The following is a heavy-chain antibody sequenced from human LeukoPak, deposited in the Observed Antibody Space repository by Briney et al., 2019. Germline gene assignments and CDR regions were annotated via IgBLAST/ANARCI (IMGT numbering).Heavy chain of an antibody. D-gene: IGHD2-21*01. CDR3: ATGNSAFAHDYYYMDV. V-gene: IGHV3-48*02. Sequence: GGSLRLSCAASGFSFSTYSMNWVRQSPGKGREGVSYISSRSGTIYYSDSVKGRFTISRDNTKTSLYLKMNRLRDEDTAVYFGATGNSAFAHDYYYMDVWGKGTTVTVSS. J-gene: IGHJ6*03. CDR2: ISSRSGTI. CDR1: GFSFSTYS.